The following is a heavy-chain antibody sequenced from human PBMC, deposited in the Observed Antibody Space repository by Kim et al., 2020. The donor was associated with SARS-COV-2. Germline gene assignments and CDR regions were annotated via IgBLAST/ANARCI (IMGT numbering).Heavy chain of an antibody. V-gene: IGHV3-33*01. D-gene: IGHD6-13*01. J-gene: IGHJ6*02. CDR1: GFTFSSYG. Sequence: GGSLRLSCAASGFTFSSYGMHWVRQAPGKGLEWVAVIWYDGSNKYYADSVKGRFTISRDNSKNTLYLQMNSLRAEDTAVYYCASCYSSSWYGYYYGMDVWGQGTTVTVSS. CDR2: IWYDGSNK. CDR3: ASCYSSSWYGYYYGMDV.